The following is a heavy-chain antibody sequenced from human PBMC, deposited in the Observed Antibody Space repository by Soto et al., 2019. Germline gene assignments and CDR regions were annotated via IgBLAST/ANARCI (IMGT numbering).Heavy chain of an antibody. CDR1: GFTFSSHA. D-gene: IGHD3-10*01. Sequence: EVQLLESGGDLVQPGGSLRLSCAASGFTFSSHAMSWVRQSPGKGLEWVSGMSGGGGGTYYADSVKGRFTISRDNSKNRLYLQLNSLRAEDTAVYYCAKDNGGSGNYYNPFDYWGQGTLVTVSS. J-gene: IGHJ4*02. V-gene: IGHV3-23*01. CDR2: MSGGGGGT. CDR3: AKDNGGSGNYYNPFDY.